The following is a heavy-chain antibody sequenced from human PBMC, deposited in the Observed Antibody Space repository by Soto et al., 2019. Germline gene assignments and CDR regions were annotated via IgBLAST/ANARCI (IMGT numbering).Heavy chain of an antibody. V-gene: IGHV3-74*01. CDR1: GFTFSNYW. J-gene: IGHJ4*02. D-gene: IGHD2-15*01. Sequence: EVQLVESGGGLVQPGGSLRLSCAASGFTFSNYWMHWVRQAPGKGLVWVSRIHTDGSSTYYAHSVKGRFPISRDNAKNTLYLQMNSLRDEDTAVYYCARGGSRPLDYWGQGTLVTVSS. CDR2: IHTDGSST. CDR3: ARGGSRPLDY.